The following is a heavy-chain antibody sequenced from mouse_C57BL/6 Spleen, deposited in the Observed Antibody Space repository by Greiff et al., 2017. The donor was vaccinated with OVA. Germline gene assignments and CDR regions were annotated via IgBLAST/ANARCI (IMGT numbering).Heavy chain of an antibody. CDR3: ARDGNFYSDY. CDR1: GYSITSGYY. V-gene: IGHV3-6*01. CDR2: ISYDGSN. D-gene: IGHD2-1*01. Sequence: EVKLLESGPGLVKPSQSLSLTCSVTGYSITSGYYWNWIRQFPGNKLEWMGYISYDGSNNYNPSLKNRISITRDTSKNQFFLKLNSVTTEDTATYYCARDGNFYSDYWGQGTTLTVSS. J-gene: IGHJ2*01.